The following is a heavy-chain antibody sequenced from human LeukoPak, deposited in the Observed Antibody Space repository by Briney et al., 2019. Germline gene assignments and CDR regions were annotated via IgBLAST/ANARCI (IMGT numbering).Heavy chain of an antibody. CDR2: IYYTGST. Sequence: PSETLSLTCTVSGGSISSYYWSWIRQPPGKGLEWIGYIYYTGSTSYNPSFKSRVTISVDTSKNHFSLNLSSVTAADTAVYYCARAVSGYYFDYWGQGTLVAVSS. CDR3: ARAVSGYYFDY. D-gene: IGHD6-19*01. CDR1: GGSISSYY. V-gene: IGHV4-59*01. J-gene: IGHJ4*02.